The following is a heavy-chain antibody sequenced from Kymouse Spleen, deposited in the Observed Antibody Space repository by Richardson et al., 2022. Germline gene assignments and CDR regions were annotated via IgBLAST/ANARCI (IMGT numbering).Heavy chain of an antibody. Sequence: QVQLVESGGGVVQPGRSLRLSCAASGFTFSSYGMHWVRQAPGKGLEWVAVIWYDGSNKYYADSVKGRFTISRDNSKNTLYLQMNSLRAEDTAVYYCARDGGTVTTFDYWGQGTLVTVSS. CDR3: ARDGGTVTTFDY. J-gene: IGHJ4*02. CDR2: IWYDGSNK. V-gene: IGHV3-33*01. D-gene: IGHD4-17*01. CDR1: GFTFSSYG.